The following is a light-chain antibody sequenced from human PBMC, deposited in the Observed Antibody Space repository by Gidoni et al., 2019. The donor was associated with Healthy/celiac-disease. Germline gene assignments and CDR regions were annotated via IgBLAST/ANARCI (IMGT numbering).Light chain of an antibody. CDR2: DVN. CDR1: SSDVGTYKF. Sequence: QSALAQPRSVSGSPGQSVTTSCTGTSSDVGTYKFVSWYQQHPGKAPKVVIFDVNQRPSGVPDRFSGSKSGATASLTISGLQADDEADYYCCSYAGTDIHYVFGTGTKVTVL. V-gene: IGLV2-11*01. J-gene: IGLJ1*01. CDR3: CSYAGTDIHYV.